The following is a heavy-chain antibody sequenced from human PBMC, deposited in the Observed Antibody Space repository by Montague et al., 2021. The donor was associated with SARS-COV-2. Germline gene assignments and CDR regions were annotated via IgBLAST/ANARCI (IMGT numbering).Heavy chain of an antibody. J-gene: IGHJ5*02. CDR2: IYYRGTT. CDR3: AREDRWNWFDP. CDR1: GGSINSDY. V-gene: IGHV4-59*01. Sequence: SETLSLTCSVSGGSINSDYWSWIRQSPGKGLEWIGYIYYRGTTNYNPSLKSRVTFSVDTSKNQFSLKIISVTAADTAVYFCAREDRWNWFDPWGQGGLVTVSS. D-gene: IGHD5-24*01.